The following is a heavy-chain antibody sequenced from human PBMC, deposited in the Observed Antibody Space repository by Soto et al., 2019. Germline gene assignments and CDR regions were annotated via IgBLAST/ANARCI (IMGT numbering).Heavy chain of an antibody. Sequence: SETLSLTCTVSGSSISSSDYYWSWIRQPPGKGLEWIGYISYSGSSYQNPSLWSRVTVSVDTSKNQFSLKVTSVTAADTAVYYCVRTPNKNVSDLRTPYYFDSWGQGTLVTVSS. D-gene: IGHD2-21*01. CDR1: GSSISSSDYY. J-gene: IGHJ4*02. CDR2: ISYSGSS. V-gene: IGHV4-31*02. CDR3: VRTPNKNVSDLRTPYYFDS.